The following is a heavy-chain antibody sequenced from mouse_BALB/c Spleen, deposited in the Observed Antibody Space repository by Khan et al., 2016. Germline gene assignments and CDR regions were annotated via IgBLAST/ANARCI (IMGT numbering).Heavy chain of an antibody. Sequence: QVQLKQSGAALMPPGSSFPLSFPSPFSPFSSYWIEWVKQRPGHGLEWIGEILPGSGSTNYNEKFKGKATFTADTSSNTAYMQLSSLTSEDSAVYYCARSSLTGTFAYWGQGTLVTVSA. D-gene: IGHD4-1*01. CDR2: ILPGSGST. CDR3: ARSSLTGTFAY. J-gene: IGHJ3*01. V-gene: IGHV1-9*01. CDR1: FSPFSSYW.